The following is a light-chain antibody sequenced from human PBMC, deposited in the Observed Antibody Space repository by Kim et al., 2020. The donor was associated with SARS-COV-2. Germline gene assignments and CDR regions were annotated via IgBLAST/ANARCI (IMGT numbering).Light chain of an antibody. CDR3: QQYNNWST. J-gene: IGKJ4*01. Sequence: EIVMTRSPATLSVSPGERATLSCRASQSVSSNLAWYQQKPGQAPRLLIYGASTRATGIPARFSGSGSGTEFTLTISSLQSEDFAVYYCQQYNNWSTFGGGTKVDIK. V-gene: IGKV3-15*01. CDR1: QSVSSN. CDR2: GAS.